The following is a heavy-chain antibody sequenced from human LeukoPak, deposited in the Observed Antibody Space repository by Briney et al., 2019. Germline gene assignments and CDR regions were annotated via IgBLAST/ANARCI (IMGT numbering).Heavy chain of an antibody. V-gene: IGHV3-13*01. CDR3: TKEFCGSRAACAGGSYYDF. CDR1: GFTFSKDD. D-gene: IGHD2-15*01. CDR2: IGVTGDT. J-gene: IGHJ2*01. Sequence: TGGSLRLSCAASGFTFSKDDFHWVRQAPGKGLEWVAAIGVTGDTYYADSVKGRFTISRGDAANSLYLQMRSLGAGDTALYYCTKEFCGSRAACAGGSYYDFWGRGALVTVSS.